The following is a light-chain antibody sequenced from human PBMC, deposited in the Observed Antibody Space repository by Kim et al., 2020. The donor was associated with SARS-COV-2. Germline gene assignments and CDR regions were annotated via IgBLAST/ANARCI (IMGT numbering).Light chain of an antibody. Sequence: SPGERAPLSCRASQSFTSSYLAWYQQKPGQAPRLLIYGASSRATGIPDRFSGSGSGTDFTLTISRLEPEDFAVYYCQQYGSSPETFGQGTKVDIK. CDR1: QSFTSSY. CDR2: GAS. J-gene: IGKJ1*01. V-gene: IGKV3-20*01. CDR3: QQYGSSPET.